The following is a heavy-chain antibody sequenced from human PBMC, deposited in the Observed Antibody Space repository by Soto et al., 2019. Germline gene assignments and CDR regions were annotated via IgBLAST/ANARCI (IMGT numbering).Heavy chain of an antibody. CDR1: GFTFRSYA. V-gene: IGHV3-23*01. J-gene: IGHJ4*02. Sequence: GGSLRLSCVASGFTFRSYAMSWVRQAPGKGLEWVSVFIVDASSKYYADSLKGRFTISRDNSKNTLYLQLNSLRAEDTAVYYCAKNTYFDYWGQGTLVTVSS. CDR3: AKNTYFDY. CDR2: FIVDASSK.